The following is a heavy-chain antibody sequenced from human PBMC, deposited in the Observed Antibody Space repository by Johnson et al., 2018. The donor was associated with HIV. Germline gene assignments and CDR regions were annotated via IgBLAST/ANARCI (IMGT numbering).Heavy chain of an antibody. CDR2: ISWNSGSI. J-gene: IGHJ3*02. V-gene: IGHV3-9*01. CDR3: TRVKIRAFDI. CDR1: GFTFDDYA. Sequence: VQLVESGGGLVQPGRSLRLSCAASGFTFDDYAMHWVRQAPGKGLEWVSGISWNSGSIGYADSVKGRFTISRDNAKNSLYLQMNSLRAEDTALYFCTRVKIRAFDIWGQGTMVTVSS.